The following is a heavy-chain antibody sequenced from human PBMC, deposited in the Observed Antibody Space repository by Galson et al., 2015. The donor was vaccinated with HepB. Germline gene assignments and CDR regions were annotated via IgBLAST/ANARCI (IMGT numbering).Heavy chain of an antibody. CDR1: GYNFATYW. Sequence: QSGAEVKKPGESLRISCKGSGYNFATYWIGWVRQMPGKSLEWMGRIYPGDSDSSYSPSFRGQVTFSADKSISTAYLQWSSLKASDRAMYFCARSVDWNRAEYLEPWGQGTLFTVSS. V-gene: IGHV5-51*01. CDR3: ARSVDWNRAEYLEP. D-gene: IGHD1-1*01. CDR2: IYPGDSDS. J-gene: IGHJ1*01.